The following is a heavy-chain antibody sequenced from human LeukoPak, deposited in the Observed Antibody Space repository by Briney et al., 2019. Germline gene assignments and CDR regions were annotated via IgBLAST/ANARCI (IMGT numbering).Heavy chain of an antibody. V-gene: IGHV3-49*04. Sequence: GGALRLSRTGSGFSSDAYAMSWVRQALGKGLERVGFIRSKTYGGTTEYAPPVQGRFTLSRDDSKSIAYLQMNSLKTEDTAVYYCVRFLEWSIDYWGQGILVTVSS. CDR2: IRSKTYGGTT. D-gene: IGHD3-3*01. CDR3: VRFLEWSIDY. CDR1: GFSSDAYA. J-gene: IGHJ4*02.